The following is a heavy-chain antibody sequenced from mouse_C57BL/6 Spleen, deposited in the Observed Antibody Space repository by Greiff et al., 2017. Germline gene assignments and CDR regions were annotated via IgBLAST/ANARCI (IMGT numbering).Heavy chain of an antibody. Sequence: EVQLQESGPGLVKPSQSLSLTCSVTGYSITSGYYWNWIRQFPGNKLEWMGYISYDGSNNYNPSLKNRISITRDTSKNQFFLKLNSVTTEDTATYYGARENYYGSSSLAYWGQGTLVTVSA. D-gene: IGHD1-1*01. CDR1: GYSITSGYY. CDR3: ARENYYGSSSLAY. V-gene: IGHV3-6*01. J-gene: IGHJ3*01. CDR2: ISYDGSN.